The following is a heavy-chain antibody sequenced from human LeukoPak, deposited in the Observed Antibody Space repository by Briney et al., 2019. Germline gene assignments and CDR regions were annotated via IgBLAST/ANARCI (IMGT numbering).Heavy chain of an antibody. V-gene: IGHV3-72*01. CDR1: GFTFSDHY. CDR3: ARDRPYGGNSLIDY. CDR2: TRNKANSYTT. D-gene: IGHD4-23*01. Sequence: PGGSLRLSCAASGFTFSDHYMDWVRQAPGKGLEWVGRTRNKANSYTTEYAASVKGRFTISRDDSKNSLYLQMNSLKTEDTAVYYCARDRPYGGNSLIDYWGQGTLVTVSS. J-gene: IGHJ4*02.